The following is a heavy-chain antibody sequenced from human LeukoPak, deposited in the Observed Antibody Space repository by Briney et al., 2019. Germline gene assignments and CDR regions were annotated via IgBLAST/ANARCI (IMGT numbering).Heavy chain of an antibody. CDR3: AKEGYYDSSGYFDY. J-gene: IGHJ4*02. V-gene: IGHV3-23*01. CDR1: GFTFSSYA. Sequence: GGSLRLSCAASGFTFSSYAMSWVRQAPGKGLEWVSGISGSGDSTYYADSVKGRFTISRDNSKNTLYLQMNSLRAEDTAIYYCAKEGYYDSSGYFDYWGQGTLVTVSS. CDR2: ISGSGDST. D-gene: IGHD3-22*01.